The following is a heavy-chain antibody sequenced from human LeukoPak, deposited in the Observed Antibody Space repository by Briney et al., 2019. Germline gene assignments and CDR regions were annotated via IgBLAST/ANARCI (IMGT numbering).Heavy chain of an antibody. D-gene: IGHD4-17*01. CDR2: IYSGGST. V-gene: IGHV3-66*01. Sequence: GGSLRLSCAASGFTASSNYMSWVRQAPGKGLEWVSVIYSGGSTYYADSVKGRFTISRDNSKNTLYLQMNSLRAEDTAVYYCARAEPLDYGDYGSLDYWGQGTLVTVSS. CDR1: GFTASSNY. CDR3: ARAEPLDYGDYGSLDY. J-gene: IGHJ4*02.